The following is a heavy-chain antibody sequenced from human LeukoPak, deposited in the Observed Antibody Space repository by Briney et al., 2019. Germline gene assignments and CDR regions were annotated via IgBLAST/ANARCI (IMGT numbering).Heavy chain of an antibody. V-gene: IGHV3-30*04. CDR3: ARDPLGYCTNGVCYGPAIAFDY. J-gene: IGHJ4*02. D-gene: IGHD2-8*01. Sequence: GGSLRLSCAASGFTFSSYAMHWVRQAPGKGLEWVAVISYDGSNKYYADSVKGRFTISRDNSKNTLYLQVNSLRAEDTAVYYCARDPLGYCTNGVCYGPAIAFDYWGQGTLVTVSS. CDR1: GFTFSSYA. CDR2: ISYDGSNK.